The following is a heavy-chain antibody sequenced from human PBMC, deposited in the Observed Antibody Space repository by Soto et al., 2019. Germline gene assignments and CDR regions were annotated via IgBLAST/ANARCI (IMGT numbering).Heavy chain of an antibody. Sequence: GGSLRLSCAASGFTFSNYAMSWVRQAPGEGLEWFSAITGGGGDTYYADSVKGRFTISRDNFDNTLYLRMNSLRAEDTAVYYCAKGSASSRPYYFDYWGQGTLVTVSS. D-gene: IGHD2-2*01. V-gene: IGHV3-23*01. CDR1: GFTFSNYA. CDR2: ITGGGGDT. J-gene: IGHJ4*02. CDR3: AKGSASSRPYYFDY.